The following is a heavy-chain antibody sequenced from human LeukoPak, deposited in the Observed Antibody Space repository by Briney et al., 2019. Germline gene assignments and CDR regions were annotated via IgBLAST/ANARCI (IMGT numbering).Heavy chain of an antibody. D-gene: IGHD3-10*01. CDR3: TRGPPNYYGSGIDY. CDR2: IRSKAYGGTT. J-gene: IGHJ4*02. V-gene: IGHV3-49*04. CDR1: GFTFGDYA. Sequence: QAGGSLRLSCTASGFTFGDYAMSWVRQAPGKGLEWVGFIRSKAYGGTTEYAASVKGRFTISRDDSKSVAYLQMNSLKTEDTAVYYCTRGPPNYYGSGIDYWGQGTLVTVSS.